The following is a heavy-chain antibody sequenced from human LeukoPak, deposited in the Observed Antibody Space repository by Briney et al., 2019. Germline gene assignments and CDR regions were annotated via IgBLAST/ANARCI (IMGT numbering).Heavy chain of an antibody. D-gene: IGHD1-1*01. CDR2: ISSTTTYI. Sequence: RGSLRLSCAASGFTFSTYTMNWVRQAPGKGLEWVSSISSTTTYIYHADSVKGRFTISRDNAKNSLYLQMNGLRAEDTAVYYCARELTNEGFDYWGQGTLVTVSS. V-gene: IGHV3-21*01. CDR3: ARELTNEGFDY. CDR1: GFTFSTYT. J-gene: IGHJ4*02.